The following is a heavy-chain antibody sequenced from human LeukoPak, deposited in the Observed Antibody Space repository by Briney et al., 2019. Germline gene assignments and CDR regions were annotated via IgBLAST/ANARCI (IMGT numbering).Heavy chain of an antibody. CDR1: GYSFTNYW. D-gene: IGHD2-2*02. V-gene: IGHV5-51*01. CDR2: IYPGDSDT. J-gene: IGHJ4*02. CDR3: VSSSEYQLLYSPDY. Sequence: GESLKISCKGSGYSFTNYWIGWVRQMPGKGLEWMGIIYPGDSDTRYSPSFQGQVTISADRSISTAYLQWSSLKASDTAMYYCVSSSEYQLLYSPDYWGQGTLVTVSS.